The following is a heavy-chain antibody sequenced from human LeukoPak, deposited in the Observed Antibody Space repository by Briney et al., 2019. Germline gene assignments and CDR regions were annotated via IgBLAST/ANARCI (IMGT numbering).Heavy chain of an antibody. CDR1: GFTFSNYA. Sequence: PGGSLRLSCTASGFTFSNYAMSWARQAPGKGLEWVSTISGSDGSTYHADSVKGRFTISRDNSKNTLYLQMNSLRVEDTAIYYCAKGRGYCTGGSCYSDYWGQGTLVTVSS. V-gene: IGHV3-23*01. D-gene: IGHD2-15*01. CDR3: AKGRGYCTGGSCYSDY. CDR2: ISGSDGST. J-gene: IGHJ4*02.